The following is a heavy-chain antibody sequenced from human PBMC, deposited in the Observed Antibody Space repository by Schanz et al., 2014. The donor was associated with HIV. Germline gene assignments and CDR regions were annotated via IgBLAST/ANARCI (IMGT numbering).Heavy chain of an antibody. CDR2: ISAYNGNT. J-gene: IGHJ6*02. V-gene: IGHV1-18*01. D-gene: IGHD3-9*01. Sequence: QVQLVQSGAEVKKPGASVKVSCKASGYTFTSYGISWVRQAPGQGLEWMGWISAYNGNTNYAQKLQGRVTMTTDTSTSTAYMELRSLRSDDTAVYHCARTDYDILTGYSLGYYGMDVWGQGTTVTVSS. CDR3: ARTDYDILTGYSLGYYGMDV. CDR1: GYTFTSYG.